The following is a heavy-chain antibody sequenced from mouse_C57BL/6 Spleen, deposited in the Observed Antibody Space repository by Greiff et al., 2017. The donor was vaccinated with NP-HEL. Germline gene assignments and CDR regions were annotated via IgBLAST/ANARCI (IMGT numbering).Heavy chain of an antibody. D-gene: IGHD3-3*01. CDR3: ARRAPYAMDY. J-gene: IGHJ4*01. V-gene: IGHV1-61*01. CDR1: GYTFTSYW. Sequence: QVQLQQPGAELVRPGSSVKLSCKASGYTFTSYWMDWVKQRPGQGLEWIGNIYPSDSETHYTQKFKDKATLTVDKSSSTAYMQLSSLTSEDSAVYYCARRAPYAMDYWGQGTSVTVSS. CDR2: IYPSDSET.